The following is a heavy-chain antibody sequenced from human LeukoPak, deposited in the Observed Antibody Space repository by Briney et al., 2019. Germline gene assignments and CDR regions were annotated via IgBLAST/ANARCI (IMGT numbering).Heavy chain of an antibody. CDR2: ISYDGSNK. D-gene: IGHD4-11*01. Sequence: GRSLRLSCATSGFTFSSYAMHGVRLAPGKGLEWVAVISYDGSNKYYADSVKGRFTISRDNSKNTLYLQMNSLRTEDTAVYYCARDPIYSNQRGYFDYWGQGTLVTVSS. V-gene: IGHV3-30*01. CDR1: GFTFSSYA. J-gene: IGHJ4*02. CDR3: ARDPIYSNQRGYFDY.